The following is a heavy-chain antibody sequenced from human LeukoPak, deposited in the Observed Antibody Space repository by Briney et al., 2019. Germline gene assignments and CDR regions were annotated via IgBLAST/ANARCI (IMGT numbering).Heavy chain of an antibody. CDR1: GLTFSSYG. Sequence: PGGSLRLSCAASGLTFSSYGMHWVRQAPGKGLELVANIRQDGSEKYYVDCVKGRFTISRDNAKNSLYLQMNSLRAEDTAVYYCARMRGSYSSDYWGQGTLVTVSS. CDR3: ARMRGSYSSDY. J-gene: IGHJ4*02. V-gene: IGHV3-7*01. D-gene: IGHD2-15*01. CDR2: IRQDGSEK.